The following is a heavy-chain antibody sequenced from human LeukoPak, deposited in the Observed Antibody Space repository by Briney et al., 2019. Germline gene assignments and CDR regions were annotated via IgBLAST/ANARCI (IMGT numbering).Heavy chain of an antibody. CDR3: ARDVPQSHAFDI. Sequence: VASVKLSCKASGGTFSSYAISWVRQAPGQGLEWMGSIICIRGIANYAQNFQGRVTITADESTSTAYMELSSLGSEDTAVYYCARDVPQSHAFDIWGQGTMVTVSS. CDR2: IICIRGIA. CDR1: GGTFSSYA. J-gene: IGHJ3*02. V-gene: IGHV1-69*04.